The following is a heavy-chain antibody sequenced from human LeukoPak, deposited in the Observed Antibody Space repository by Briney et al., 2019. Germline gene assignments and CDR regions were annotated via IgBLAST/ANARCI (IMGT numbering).Heavy chain of an antibody. J-gene: IGHJ4*02. CDR1: GFTFSDFH. CDR2: ISGSGYAI. Sequence: GGSLRLSCTASGFTFSDFHMSWIRQAPGKGLEWVSHISGSGYAIHHPGSVKGRFTISRDNAKNSLYLQMNSLRVGDSAVYYCARLSGTYSRGGDHWGQGTLVTASS. V-gene: IGHV3-11*01. CDR3: ARLSGTYSRGGDH. D-gene: IGHD1-26*01.